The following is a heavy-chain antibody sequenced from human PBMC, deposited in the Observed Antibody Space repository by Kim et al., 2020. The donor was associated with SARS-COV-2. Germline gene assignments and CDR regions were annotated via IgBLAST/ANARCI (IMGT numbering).Heavy chain of an antibody. CDR3: ARGTGYGSGTNWGNY. V-gene: IGHV4-34*01. J-gene: IGHJ4*02. CDR1: GGSFSGYY. CDR2: INHSGST. Sequence: SETLSLTCAVYGGSFSGYYWSWIRQPPGKGLEWIGEINHSGSTNYNPSLKSRVTISVDTSKNQFSLKLSSVTAADTAVYYCARGTGYGSGTNWGNYWGQG. D-gene: IGHD3-10*01.